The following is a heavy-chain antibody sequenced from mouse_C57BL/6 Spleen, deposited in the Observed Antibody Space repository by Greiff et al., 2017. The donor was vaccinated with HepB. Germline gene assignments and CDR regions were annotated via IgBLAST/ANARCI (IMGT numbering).Heavy chain of an antibody. Sequence: VVKPGASVKISCKASGYAFSSSWMNWVKQRPGKGLEWIGRIYPGDGDTNYNGKFKGKATLTADKSSSTAYMQLSSLTSEDSAVYFCARRDYYGSSYSWFAYWGQGTLVTVSA. CDR2: IYPGDGDT. D-gene: IGHD1-1*01. CDR1: GYAFSSSW. J-gene: IGHJ3*01. V-gene: IGHV1-82*01. CDR3: ARRDYYGSSYSWFAY.